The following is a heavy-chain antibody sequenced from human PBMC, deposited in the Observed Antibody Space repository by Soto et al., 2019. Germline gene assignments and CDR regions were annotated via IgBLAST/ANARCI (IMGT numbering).Heavy chain of an antibody. CDR2: INSDGSST. CDR3: AKDRNYIAIVEMATTGMDV. V-gene: IGHV3-74*01. J-gene: IGHJ6*02. CDR1: GFTFSSYW. Sequence: PGGSLRLSCAASGFTFSSYWMHWVRQAAGKGLVWVSRINSDGSSTSYADSVKGRFTISRDNAKNTLYLQMNSLTPEDTAVYYCAKDRNYIAIVEMATTGMDVWGQGTTVTVSS. D-gene: IGHD1-1*01.